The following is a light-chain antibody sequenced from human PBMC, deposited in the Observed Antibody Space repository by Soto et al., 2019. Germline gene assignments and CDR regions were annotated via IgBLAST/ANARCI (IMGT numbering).Light chain of an antibody. CDR3: ISYTDSSTYV. CDR1: SNDVASNYR. V-gene: IGLV2-18*02. CDR2: GVT. Sequence: QSVLTQPLSVSGSPGQSVTISCTGTSNDVASNYRVSWYQQPPGTAPQLVIYGVTNRPSGVPDRFSGSRSGDTASLTISGLQAEDEADYFCISYTDSSTYVFGTGTKVTVL. J-gene: IGLJ1*01.